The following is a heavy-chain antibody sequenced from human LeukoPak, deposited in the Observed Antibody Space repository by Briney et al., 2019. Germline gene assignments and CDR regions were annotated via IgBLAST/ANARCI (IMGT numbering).Heavy chain of an antibody. CDR2: IIPIFGIA. V-gene: IGHV1-69*04. D-gene: IGHD1-7*01. Sequence: ASVKVSCKASGGTFSSYAISWVRQAPGQGLEWMGRIIPIFGIANYAQKFQGRVTITADKSTSTAHMELSSLRSEDTAVYYCAREREKVELPAFDIWGQGTMVTVSS. CDR3: AREREKVELPAFDI. CDR1: GGTFSSYA. J-gene: IGHJ3*02.